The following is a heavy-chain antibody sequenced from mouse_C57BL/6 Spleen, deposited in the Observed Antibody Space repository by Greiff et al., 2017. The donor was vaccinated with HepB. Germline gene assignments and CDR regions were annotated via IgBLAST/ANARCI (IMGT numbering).Heavy chain of an antibody. CDR2: IHPNSGIT. D-gene: IGHD2-4*01. Sequence: QVQLQQPGAELVKPGASVKLSCKASGYTFTTYWMHWVKQRPGQGLEWIGMIHPNSGITNYNEKFKSKATLTVDKSSSTAYMQLSSLTSEDSAVYYGARDPVYDYGFAYWGQGTTLTVSS. CDR3: ARDPVYDYGFAY. J-gene: IGHJ2*01. CDR1: GYTFTTYW. V-gene: IGHV1-64*01.